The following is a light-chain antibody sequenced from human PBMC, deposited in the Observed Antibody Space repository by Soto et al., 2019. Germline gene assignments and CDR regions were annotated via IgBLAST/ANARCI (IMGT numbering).Light chain of an antibody. CDR3: QQYGSSPIT. Sequence: EIVLTQSPATLSFSPGERATLSCGASADVSSSYVAWYQQKSGLAPRLLIHDASSRATGIPDRFSGSKSGTDFTLTIRRPEPEDAGVYYCQQYGSSPITFGQGTRLDLK. J-gene: IGKJ5*01. V-gene: IGKV3D-20*01. CDR2: DAS. CDR1: ADVSSSY.